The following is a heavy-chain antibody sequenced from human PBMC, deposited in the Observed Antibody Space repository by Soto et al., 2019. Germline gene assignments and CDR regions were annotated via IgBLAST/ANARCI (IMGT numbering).Heavy chain of an antibody. Sequence: PGKGLAWVSIIYRGGSTYYAESGNGRFPISKDNSKNTVYLQMDSLRAEETAVYYFSKQSIVEATNTLSRRGQGTAVPVSA. D-gene: IGHD1-26*01. V-gene: IGHV3-66*04. CDR3: SKQSIVEATNTLSR. J-gene: IGHJ4*02. CDR2: IYRGGST.